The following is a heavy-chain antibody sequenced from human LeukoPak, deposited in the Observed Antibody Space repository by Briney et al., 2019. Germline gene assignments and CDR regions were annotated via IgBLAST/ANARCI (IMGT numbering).Heavy chain of an antibody. Sequence: SETLSLTCTVSGGSFSTYYWSWIRQPAGKGLEWIGHIYTSGTTNYNPSLKSRVTMSIDTSKNQFSLKLSSVTAADTAVYYCARDYFDSSLYLGFWGQGTLVIVSS. D-gene: IGHD3-22*01. CDR1: GGSFSTYY. CDR3: ARDYFDSSLYLGF. CDR2: IYTSGTT. J-gene: IGHJ4*02. V-gene: IGHV4-4*07.